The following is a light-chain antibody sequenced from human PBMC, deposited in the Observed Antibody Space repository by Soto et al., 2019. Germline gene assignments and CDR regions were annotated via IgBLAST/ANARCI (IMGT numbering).Light chain of an antibody. J-gene: IGLJ3*02. CDR2: NNN. Sequence: QSVLTQPPSASGTPGQRVTISCSGSSSNIGSNYVYWYQQLPGTAPKLLVYNNNQRPSGVPDRFSGSKSGTSASLAISGLQSEDEADYYCAAWDDSLNGVFGGGTKVTVL. V-gene: IGLV1-44*01. CDR1: SSNIGSNY. CDR3: AAWDDSLNGV.